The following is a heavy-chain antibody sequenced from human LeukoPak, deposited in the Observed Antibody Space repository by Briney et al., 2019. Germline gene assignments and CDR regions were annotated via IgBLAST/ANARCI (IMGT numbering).Heavy chain of an antibody. D-gene: IGHD2/OR15-2a*01. CDR2: ISNTDSTI. CDR1: GFIFSSYE. V-gene: IGHV3-48*03. J-gene: IGHJ4*02. Sequence: GGSLRLSCAGSGFIFSSYEMNWVRQAPGKGLEWVSYISNTDSTIYYADSVKGRFTFSRDNAKNSLYLQMDSLRVEDTAVYYCARDGGLSNNVCFLDYWGQGTLVTVSS. CDR3: ARDGGLSNNVCFLDY.